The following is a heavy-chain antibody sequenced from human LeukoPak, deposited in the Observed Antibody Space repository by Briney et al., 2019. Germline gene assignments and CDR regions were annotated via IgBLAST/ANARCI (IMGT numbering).Heavy chain of an antibody. J-gene: IGHJ4*02. V-gene: IGHV3-23*01. CDR1: GFTFTSYA. Sequence: GGSLTLTCAASGFTFTSYALSWVRQAPGKGLEWVSDISDSGGSTFYADFVKGRITFSRDKSKNTLYLQMNSLRADDTAVYYCAKKMGSSPADFIDYCGQGTLVTVSS. D-gene: IGHD6-6*01. CDR3: AKKMGSSPADFIDY. CDR2: ISDSGGST.